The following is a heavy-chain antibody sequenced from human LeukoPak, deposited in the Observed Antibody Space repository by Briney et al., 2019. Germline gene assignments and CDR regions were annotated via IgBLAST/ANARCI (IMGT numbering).Heavy chain of an antibody. CDR3: ARDHLIVGTTPPDY. Sequence: GGSLRLSCAASGFTFSSFAMHWVRQAPGKGLEWVALIWYDGSNKDYADSVKGRFTTSRDNSKNTLYLQMNSLRAEDTAVYYCARDHLIVGTTPPDYWGQGTLVIVSS. CDR1: GFTFSSFA. V-gene: IGHV3-33*01. CDR2: IWYDGSNK. J-gene: IGHJ4*02. D-gene: IGHD1-26*01.